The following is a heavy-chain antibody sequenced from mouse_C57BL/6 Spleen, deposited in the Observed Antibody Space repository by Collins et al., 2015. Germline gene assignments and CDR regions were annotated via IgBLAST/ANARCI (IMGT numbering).Heavy chain of an antibody. CDR1: GYTFSNYW. Sequence: QVQLQQSGAELVKPGASVKISCKASGYTFSNYWMNWVKQRPGKGLEWIGQIFPGDGDTNYNGKFKGKATLTADKSTTAYMQLSSLTSEDSAVYFCARGAYWGQGSLVTVSA. J-gene: IGHJ3*01. V-gene: IGHV1-80*01. CDR2: IFPGDGDT. CDR3: ARGAY.